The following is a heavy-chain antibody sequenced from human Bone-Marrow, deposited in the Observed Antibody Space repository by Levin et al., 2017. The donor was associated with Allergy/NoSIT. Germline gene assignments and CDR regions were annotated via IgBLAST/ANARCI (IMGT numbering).Heavy chain of an antibody. J-gene: IGHJ4*01. CDR2: TSYDGSNK. CDR1: GFSFSDYP. D-gene: IGHD3-16*01. CDR3: TKGRIMIKFGTFEY. Sequence: GESLKISCAASGFSFSDYPLTWVRQGQGKGLEWVAATSYDGSNKNYADSMKGRFTISRDNSKSTLYLQMNSLRVEDTAVYYCTKGRIMIKFGTFEYWGQGTLIAVSS. V-gene: IGHV3-30*07.